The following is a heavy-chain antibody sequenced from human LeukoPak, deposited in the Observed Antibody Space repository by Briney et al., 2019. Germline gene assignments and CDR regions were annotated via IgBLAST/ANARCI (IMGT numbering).Heavy chain of an antibody. CDR1: GYTFTSYG. CDR2: MNPNSGNT. D-gene: IGHD3-3*01. J-gene: IGHJ4*02. V-gene: IGHV1-8*02. CDR3: ARALGRYDFWSGYYTRTYYFDY. Sequence: ASVKVSCKASGYTFTSYGISWVRQATGQGLEWMGWMNPNSGNTGYAQKFQGRVTMTRNTSISTAYMELSSLRSEDTAVYYCARALGRYDFWSGYYTRTYYFDYWGQGTLVTVPS.